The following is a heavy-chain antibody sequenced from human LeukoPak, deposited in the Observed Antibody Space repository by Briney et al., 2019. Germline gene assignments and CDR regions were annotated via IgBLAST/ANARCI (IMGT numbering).Heavy chain of an antibody. V-gene: IGHV3-48*04. CDR1: GFTFSSYS. Sequence: GGSLRLSCAASGFTFSSYSMNWVRQAPGKGPEWVSYISSSSSTIYYADSVKGRFTISRDNAKNSLYLQMNSLRAEDTAVYYCARAYYGDYADYWGQGTLVTVSS. CDR2: ISSSSSTI. D-gene: IGHD4-17*01. J-gene: IGHJ4*02. CDR3: ARAYYGDYADY.